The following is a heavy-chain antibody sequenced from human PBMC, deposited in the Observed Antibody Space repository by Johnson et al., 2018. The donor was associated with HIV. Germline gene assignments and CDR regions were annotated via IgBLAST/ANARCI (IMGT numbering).Heavy chain of an antibody. CDR2: IQHDGSNK. CDR3: ARQTLRAFDI. Sequence: QVQLVESGGGVVQPGGPLRLSCAASGFIFRTNGMHWVRQAPGKGLEWVSFIQHDGSNKYYADSVKGRFTISRDNSKNTLYLQMNSLRAEDTAVYYCARQTLRAFDIWGQGTMVTVSS. J-gene: IGHJ3*02. V-gene: IGHV3-30*02. CDR1: GFIFRTNG.